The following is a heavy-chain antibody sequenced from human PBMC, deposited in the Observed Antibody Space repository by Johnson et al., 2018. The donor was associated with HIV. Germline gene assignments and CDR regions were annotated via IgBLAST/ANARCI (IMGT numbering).Heavy chain of an antibody. V-gene: IGHV3-53*01. J-gene: IGHJ3*02. CDR2: IYSGGST. Sequence: VQLVESGGGLIQPGGSLRLSCAASGFTVSSNYMSWVRQAPGKGLEWVSVIYSGGSTYYADSVKGRFTISRDDSKNTLYRQMNSLKTEDTAVYYCARADYSAFDIWSQGTMVTVSS. CDR3: ARADYSAFDI. CDR1: GFTVSSNY. D-gene: IGHD4-11*01.